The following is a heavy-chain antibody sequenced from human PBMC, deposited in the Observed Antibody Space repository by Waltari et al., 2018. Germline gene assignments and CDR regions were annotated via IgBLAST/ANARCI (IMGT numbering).Heavy chain of an antibody. CDR3: ARGMYGTTSYMIDY. CDR2: VDYTGST. Sequence: QVQLRESGPGLVKPSETVSLTCSVSTGSIFTYYWSWIRQPPGKGLEWIGYVDYTGSTNYNPSLRCRVTISVDTPNNQFALKVTAVTAADTALYYCARGMYGTTSYMIDYWGQGTLLTVSS. J-gene: IGHJ4*02. CDR1: TGSIFTYY. D-gene: IGHD2-8*01. V-gene: IGHV4-59*01.